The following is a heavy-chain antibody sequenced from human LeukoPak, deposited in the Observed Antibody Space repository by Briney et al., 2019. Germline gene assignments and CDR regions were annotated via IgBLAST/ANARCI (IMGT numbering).Heavy chain of an antibody. D-gene: IGHD3-22*01. J-gene: IGHJ3*02. CDR3: ASSGYYPVRFDI. CDR1: GYTFTSYD. Sequence: GASVKVSCKASGYTFTSYDINWVRQATGQGLEWMGWMNPNSGNTGYAQKFQGRVTITRNTSINTAYMELSSLRSEDTAVYYCASSGYYPVRFDIWGQGTMVTVSS. V-gene: IGHV1-8*03. CDR2: MNPNSGNT.